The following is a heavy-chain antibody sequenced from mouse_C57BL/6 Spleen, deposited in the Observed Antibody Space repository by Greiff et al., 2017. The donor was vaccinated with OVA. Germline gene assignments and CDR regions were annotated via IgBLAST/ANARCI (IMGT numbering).Heavy chain of an antibody. CDR2: INYDGSST. CDR3: ARAIYDGYYPYYFDY. Sequence: EVQLVESEGGLVQPGSSMKLSCTASGFTFSDYYMAWVRQVPEKGLEWVANINYDGSSTYYLDSLKSRFIISRDNAKNILYLQMSSLKSEDTATYYCARAIYDGYYPYYFDYWGQGTTLTVSS. D-gene: IGHD2-3*01. V-gene: IGHV5-16*01. J-gene: IGHJ2*01. CDR1: GFTFSDYY.